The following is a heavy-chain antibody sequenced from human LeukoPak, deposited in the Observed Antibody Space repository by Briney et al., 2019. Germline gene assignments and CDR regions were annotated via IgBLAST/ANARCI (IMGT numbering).Heavy chain of an antibody. CDR1: GDSVSSNSAA. CDR2: TYYRSKWYN. V-gene: IGHV6-1*01. J-gene: IGHJ4*02. CDR3: ARATHTVTTGLDY. Sequence: SQTLSLTCAISGDSVSSNSAAWTWIRQSPSGGLEWLGRTYYRSKWYNDYAVSVKSRITISPDTSKNQFSLQLNSVTPEDTAVYYCARATHTVTTGLDYWGQGTLVTVSS. D-gene: IGHD4-17*01.